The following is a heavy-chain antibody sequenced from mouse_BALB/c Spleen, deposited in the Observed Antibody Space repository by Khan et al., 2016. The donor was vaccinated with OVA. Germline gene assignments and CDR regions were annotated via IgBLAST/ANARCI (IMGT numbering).Heavy chain of an antibody. CDR2: INPGSGGT. Sequence: QVQLKQSGAELVRPGTSVKVSCKASGYAFNNYMLEWVKQRPGQGLEWIGVINPGSGGTNYNEKFKGKATLTADKSSNTAYLQLSSLTSDDSAAYFCARGGYGSLAYLGQGTLFTVSA. CDR3: ARGGYGSLAY. D-gene: IGHD1-1*02. CDR1: GYAFNNYM. J-gene: IGHJ3*01. V-gene: IGHV1-54*01.